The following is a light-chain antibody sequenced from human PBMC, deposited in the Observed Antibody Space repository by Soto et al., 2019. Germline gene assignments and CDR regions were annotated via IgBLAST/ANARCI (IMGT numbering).Light chain of an antibody. CDR2: DAS. CDR3: RHRSDWPLT. V-gene: IGKV3-11*01. J-gene: IGKJ4*01. CDR1: QSLSSY. Sequence: EIVLTQSPATLSLSPGERATLYCRASQSLSSYLAWYQQRRGQSPRLLIYDASRRATGIPDRFSGSVSATDFTLSISSLEPEDFDFYYCRHRSDWPLTVGGGPKVEIK.